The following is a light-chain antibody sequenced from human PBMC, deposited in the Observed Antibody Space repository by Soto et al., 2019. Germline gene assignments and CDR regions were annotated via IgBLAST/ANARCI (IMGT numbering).Light chain of an antibody. Sequence: IQLTQSPSSLSASVGDSVIITCRASQGITRYLAWYQQKPGKAPNLLIYGASTLQSGVPSRFSGSGSGTDFTLNINILQAEDFATYYCQQTRSYPSTFGGGTKVDIK. CDR2: GAS. CDR3: QQTRSYPST. CDR1: QGITRY. V-gene: IGKV1-9*01. J-gene: IGKJ4*01.